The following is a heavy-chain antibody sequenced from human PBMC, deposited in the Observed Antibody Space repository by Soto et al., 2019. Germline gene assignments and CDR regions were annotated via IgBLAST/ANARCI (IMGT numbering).Heavy chain of an antibody. CDR1: GFTFGDYA. Sequence: EVQLVESGGGLVQPGRSLRLSCTASGFTFGDYAMSWFRQAPGKGLEWVGFIGSKAYGGTTEYAASVKGRFTISRDDSKSIAYLQMNSLKTEDTAVYYCTRDRAPANDYGDYYWFDPWGQGTLVTVSS. CDR3: TRDRAPANDYGDYYWFDP. J-gene: IGHJ5*02. CDR2: IGSKAYGGTT. V-gene: IGHV3-49*03. D-gene: IGHD4-17*01.